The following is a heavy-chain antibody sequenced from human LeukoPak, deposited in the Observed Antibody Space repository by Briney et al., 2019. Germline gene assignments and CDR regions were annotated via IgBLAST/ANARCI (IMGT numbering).Heavy chain of an antibody. Sequence: PSETLSLTCTVSGGSVSSYYWSWIRQPAGKGLEWIGRVYTSETTNYNPSLKSRVTMSVDTSKNQFSLKLSSVTAADTAVYYCARGHCSSTSCYDSYFDLWGRGTLVTVSS. CDR3: ARGHCSSTSCYDSYFDL. D-gene: IGHD2-2*01. CDR1: GGSVSSYY. CDR2: VYTSETT. J-gene: IGHJ2*01. V-gene: IGHV4-4*07.